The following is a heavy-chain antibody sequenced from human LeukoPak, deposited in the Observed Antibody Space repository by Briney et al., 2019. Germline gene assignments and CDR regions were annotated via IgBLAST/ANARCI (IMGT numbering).Heavy chain of an antibody. J-gene: IGHJ3*02. CDR3: ARIGAGMSAARAFDI. CDR1: GYTLSSYG. V-gene: IGHV1-18*01. D-gene: IGHD6-19*01. Sequence: PGASVKVSXKASGYTLSSYGVSWVRQAPGQGLEWMGWISAYNGNTNYAQKVQGRVTMTTDTSTSTAYMELRSLRSDDTALYYCARIGAGMSAARAFDIWGQGTMVTVSS. CDR2: ISAYNGNT.